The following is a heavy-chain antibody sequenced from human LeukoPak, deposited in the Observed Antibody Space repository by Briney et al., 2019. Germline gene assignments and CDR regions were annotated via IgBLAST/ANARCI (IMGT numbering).Heavy chain of an antibody. CDR2: IYYSGST. V-gene: IGHV4-59*01. CDR3: AKCVSGTYNFWSGTYQTYNYYMDV. D-gene: IGHD3-3*01. J-gene: IGHJ6*03. Sequence: SETLSLTCTVSGGSISSYYWSWIRQPPGKGLEWIGYIYYSGSTNYNPSLKSRVTISVDTSKNQFSLKLSSVTAADTAVYYCAKCVSGTYNFWSGTYQTYNYYMDVWGIGTTVTVSS. CDR1: GGSISSYY.